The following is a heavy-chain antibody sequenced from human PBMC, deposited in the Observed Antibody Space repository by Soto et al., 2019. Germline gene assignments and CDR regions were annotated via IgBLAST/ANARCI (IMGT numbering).Heavy chain of an antibody. J-gene: IGHJ4*02. Sequence: GGSLRLSWAASGFTFSNAWMSWVRQAPGKGLEWVGRIKSKTDGGTTDYAAPVKGRFTISRDDSKNTLYLQMNSLKTEDTAVYYCTSYVLLWFGEPHWGQGTLVTVSS. CDR3: TSYVLLWFGEPH. CDR2: IKSKTDGGTT. V-gene: IGHV3-15*01. CDR1: GFTFSNAW. D-gene: IGHD3-10*01.